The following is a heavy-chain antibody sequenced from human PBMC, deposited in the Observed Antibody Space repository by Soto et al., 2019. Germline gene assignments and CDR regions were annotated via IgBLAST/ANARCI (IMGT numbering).Heavy chain of an antibody. D-gene: IGHD4-17*01. CDR2: IVVGSGNT. CDR3: AAPNDYGDYVDAFDI. J-gene: IGHJ3*02. CDR1: GFTFTSSA. V-gene: IGHV1-58*02. Sequence: AVKVSCKASGFTFTSSAMQWVRQARGQRLEWIGWIVVGSGNTNYAQKFQERVTITRDMSTSTAYMELSSLRSEDTAVYYCAAPNDYGDYVDAFDIWGQGTMVTVSS.